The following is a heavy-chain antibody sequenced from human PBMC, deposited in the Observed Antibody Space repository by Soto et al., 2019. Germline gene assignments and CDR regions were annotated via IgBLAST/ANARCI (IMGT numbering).Heavy chain of an antibody. V-gene: IGHV1-3*01. Sequence: QVRFVQSGAEVTEPGASLKVSCKASGYTFTNFAIHWVRQAPGQTLEWMGWIIAGNGNTKYSQKFQGRVTISRDTSATTVYMELGSLMPEDTALYYCARTYYYESSGSMASAFEYWGQGTPVTVSS. D-gene: IGHD3-22*01. CDR3: ARTYYYESSGSMASAFEY. J-gene: IGHJ4*02. CDR2: IIAGNGNT. CDR1: GYTFTNFA.